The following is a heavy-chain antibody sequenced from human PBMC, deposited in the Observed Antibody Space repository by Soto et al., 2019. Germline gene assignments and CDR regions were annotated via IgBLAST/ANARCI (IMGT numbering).Heavy chain of an antibody. Sequence: EVQLLESGGGLVQPGGSLRLSCAASGFTFSTYAMNWVRQAPGKGLEWVSVISGSGDSTYYADSVKGRFTIYRDNSKNTLYVQRNSLRAEDTVVYYCAKAISGYNAPLDHWGQGTRVTVSA. J-gene: IGHJ4*02. CDR1: GFTFSTYA. D-gene: IGHD1-20*01. CDR3: AKAISGYNAPLDH. V-gene: IGHV3-23*01. CDR2: ISGSGDST.